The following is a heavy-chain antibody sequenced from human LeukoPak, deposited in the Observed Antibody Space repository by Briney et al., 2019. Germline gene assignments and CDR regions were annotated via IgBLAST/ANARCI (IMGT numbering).Heavy chain of an antibody. J-gene: IGHJ3*02. D-gene: IGHD2-2*02. CDR1: GYTFTSYG. Sequence: VASVKVSCKASGYTFTSYGISWVRQAPGQGLEWMGWISAYNGNTNYTQKLQGRVTMTTDTSTSTAYMELRSLRSDDTAVYYCARDYPGYCNSTSCHTDAFDIWGQGTMVTVSS. V-gene: IGHV1-18*01. CDR2: ISAYNGNT. CDR3: ARDYPGYCNSTSCHTDAFDI.